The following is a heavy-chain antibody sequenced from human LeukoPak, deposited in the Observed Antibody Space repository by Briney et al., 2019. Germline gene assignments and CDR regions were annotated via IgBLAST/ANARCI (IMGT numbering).Heavy chain of an antibody. CDR3: ARSDRSGSYFDDY. CDR1: GYTFTSYA. Sequence: ASVKVSCKASGYTFTSYAMSWVRQAPGQGLEWMGWISAYNGNTNYAQKIQGRVTMTTDKSTSTDYMELRSLRSDDTAVYYCARSDRSGSYFDDYWGQGTLVTVSS. J-gene: IGHJ4*02. D-gene: IGHD3-22*01. CDR2: ISAYNGNT. V-gene: IGHV1-18*01.